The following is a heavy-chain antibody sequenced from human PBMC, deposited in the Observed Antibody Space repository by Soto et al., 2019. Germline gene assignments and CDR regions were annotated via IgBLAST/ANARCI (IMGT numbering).Heavy chain of an antibody. Sequence: QITLKESGPTLVKPTQTLTLTCTFSGFSLGTSGVGVGWIRQPPGKALEWLALIYWDDDKRYSPSLKSRLTIXKXXSKNQVVLTMTNRDPVDTATYSCAPSTGYSSSWYDWGQGTLVTVSS. CDR1: GFSLGTSGVG. V-gene: IGHV2-5*02. J-gene: IGHJ4*02. CDR2: IYWDDDK. D-gene: IGHD6-13*01. CDR3: APSTGYSSSWYD.